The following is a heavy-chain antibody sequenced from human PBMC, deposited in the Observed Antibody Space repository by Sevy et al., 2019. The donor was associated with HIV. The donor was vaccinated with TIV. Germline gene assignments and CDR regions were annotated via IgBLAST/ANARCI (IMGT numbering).Heavy chain of an antibody. Sequence: GGSLRLSCVASGFTLNSYWMSWVRQAPGKGLEWVANIKQDGSVRYYVDSVKGRFTISRDNARNLVYLQMNSLRVEDTSLYYCGRAIAADGSFWGQGTLVTVS. CDR1: GFTLNSYW. CDR3: GRAIAADGSF. J-gene: IGHJ4*02. V-gene: IGHV3-7*01. D-gene: IGHD6-13*01. CDR2: IKQDGSVR.